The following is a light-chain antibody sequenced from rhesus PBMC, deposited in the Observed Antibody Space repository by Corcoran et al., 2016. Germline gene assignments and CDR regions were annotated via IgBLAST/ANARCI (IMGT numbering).Light chain of an antibody. CDR2: YAT. CDR1: QGISNY. Sequence: DIQMTQSPSSLSAPVGDTVTSTCRASQGISNYLAWYQQKPGKAPKPLIYYATHLESGVPSRVSGGGSGTDFTLTISSLPPEDFAPYYSQQHNSYPYSFGQGTKVEIK. CDR3: QQHNSYPYS. V-gene: IGKV1S14*01. J-gene: IGKJ2*01.